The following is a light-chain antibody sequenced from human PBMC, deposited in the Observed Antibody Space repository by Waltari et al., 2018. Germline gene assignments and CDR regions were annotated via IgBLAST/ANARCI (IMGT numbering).Light chain of an antibody. CDR3: CSYASGSTFV. J-gene: IGLJ2*01. CDR2: EVT. Sequence: SALTQPASVSGSPGQSITISCAGTSSDVGNYNLVSWYQQHAGEAPKLMIYEVTKRPSGVSNRFSGSKSGNTASLTISGLQAEDEADYYCCSYASGSTFVFGGGTKLTVL. V-gene: IGLV2-23*02. CDR1: SSDVGNYNL.